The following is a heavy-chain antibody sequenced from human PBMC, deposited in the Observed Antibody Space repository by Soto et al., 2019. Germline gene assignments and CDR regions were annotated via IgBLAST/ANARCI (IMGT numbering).Heavy chain of an antibody. CDR3: AADRGYL. CDR2: IVVGTGDT. V-gene: IGHV1-58*01. D-gene: IGHD3-10*01. Sequence: QMQLVQSGPEVKKPGTSVKVSCKASAFTFTSSSVQWVRQARGQGLEWIGWIVVGTGDTKYAQKFQERVTFDRDISTTTAYMEVSSLTSDDTAVYYCAADRGYLWGQGTLVTVSS. J-gene: IGHJ5*02. CDR1: AFTFTSSS.